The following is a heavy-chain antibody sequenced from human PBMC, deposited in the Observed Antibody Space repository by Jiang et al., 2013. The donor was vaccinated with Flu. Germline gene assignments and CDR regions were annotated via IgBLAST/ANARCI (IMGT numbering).Heavy chain of an antibody. CDR2: ISYDGSNK. CDR3: ARDTAIAAAGFYGMDV. D-gene: IGHD6-13*01. CDR1: TFSSYA. J-gene: IGHJ6*02. V-gene: IGHV3-30-3*01. Sequence: TFSSYAMHWVRQAPGKGLEWVAVISYDGSNKYYADSVKGRFTISRDNSKNTLYLQMNSLRAEDTAVYYCARDTAIAAAGFYGMDVWGQGTTVTVSS.